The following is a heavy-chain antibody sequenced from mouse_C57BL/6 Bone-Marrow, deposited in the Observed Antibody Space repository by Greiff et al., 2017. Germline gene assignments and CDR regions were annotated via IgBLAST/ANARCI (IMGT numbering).Heavy chain of an antibody. CDR2: INPNNGGT. CDR3: ATGYDGFYAMDY. J-gene: IGHJ4*01. Sequence: VQLQQSGPELVKPGASVKISCKASGYTFTDYYMNWVQQSHGKSLEWIGDINPNNGGTSYNQKFKGKATLTVDKSSTTAYMELRIMTSKDATVDYCATGYDGFYAMDYWGQGTSVTVSS. D-gene: IGHD2-3*01. CDR1: GYTFTDYY. V-gene: IGHV1-26*01.